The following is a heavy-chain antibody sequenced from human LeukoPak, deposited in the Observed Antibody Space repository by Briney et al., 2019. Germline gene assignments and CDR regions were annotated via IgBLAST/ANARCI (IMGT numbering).Heavy chain of an antibody. CDR3: AKSIGGVVVVAADY. D-gene: IGHD2-15*01. J-gene: IGHJ4*02. CDR1: GFTFSSYV. CDR2: ISSRGGST. Sequence: GGSLRLSCAASGFTFSSYVMSGVRQAPGKGLEGVSVISSRGGSTNHADSVKGRFTLSRDNAKNTVFLQLNSLRAEDTAVYYCAKSIGGVVVVAADYWGQGTLVTVSS. V-gene: IGHV3-23*01.